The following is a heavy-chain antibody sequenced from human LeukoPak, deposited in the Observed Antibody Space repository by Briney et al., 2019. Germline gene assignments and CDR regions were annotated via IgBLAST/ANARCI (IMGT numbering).Heavy chain of an antibody. Sequence: PGGSLRLSCAASGFTFNNYAINWVRQAPGKGLEWVSASSGSGGTTHYADSVKVRFTISRDNSKNTLYLQMSSLRAEDTAVYYCAKDGGGWYTSGWYYFDYWGQGTLVTVSS. CDR2: SSGSGGTT. CDR3: AKDGGGWYTSGWYYFDY. D-gene: IGHD6-19*01. J-gene: IGHJ4*02. CDR1: GFTFNNYA. V-gene: IGHV3-23*01.